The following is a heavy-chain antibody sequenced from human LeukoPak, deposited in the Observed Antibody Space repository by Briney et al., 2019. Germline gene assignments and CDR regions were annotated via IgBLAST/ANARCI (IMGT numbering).Heavy chain of an antibody. Sequence: GGSLRLSCAASGFTFTNYAMTWVRQAPGKGLEWVSSISASGLMTYYADSVKGRFTISRDNAKNSLYLQMNSLRAEDTAVYYCARDSETYYDFWSGYYPARGNAFDIWGQGTMVTVSS. D-gene: IGHD3-3*01. V-gene: IGHV3-23*01. CDR1: GFTFTNYA. CDR2: ISASGLMT. J-gene: IGHJ3*02. CDR3: ARDSETYYDFWSGYYPARGNAFDI.